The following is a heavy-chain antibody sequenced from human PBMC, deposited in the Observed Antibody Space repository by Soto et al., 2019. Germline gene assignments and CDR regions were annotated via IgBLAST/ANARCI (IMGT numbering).Heavy chain of an antibody. Sequence: GASVKVSCKASGYTFTSYYMHWVRQAPGQGLEWMGIIYPSGGSTSYAQKFQGRVTMTRDTSTSTVYMELSSLRSEDTAVYYCARGVERITMIVVVIASPLDAFDIWGQGTMVTVSS. CDR1: GYTFTSYY. CDR3: ARGVERITMIVVVIASPLDAFDI. V-gene: IGHV1-46*01. CDR2: IYPSGGST. J-gene: IGHJ3*02. D-gene: IGHD3-22*01.